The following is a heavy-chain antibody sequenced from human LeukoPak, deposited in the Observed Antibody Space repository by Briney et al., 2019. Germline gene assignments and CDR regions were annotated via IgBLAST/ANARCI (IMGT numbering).Heavy chain of an antibody. CDR1: GYTFTGYY. CDR2: INPNSGGT. D-gene: IGHD6-6*01. Sequence: ASVTVSCKASGYTFTGYYMHWVRQPPGQGLEWMGWINPNSGGTTYAQKFQGRVTMTRDTSISTAYMELSSLRSDDTAVYYCARGIAARRSDPWGQGTLVTVSS. V-gene: IGHV1-2*02. CDR3: ARGIAARRSDP. J-gene: IGHJ5*02.